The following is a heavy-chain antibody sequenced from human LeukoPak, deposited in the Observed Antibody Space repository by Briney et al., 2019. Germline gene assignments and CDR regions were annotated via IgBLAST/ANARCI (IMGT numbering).Heavy chain of an antibody. CDR2: ISSSSTTI. V-gene: IGHV3-48*01. J-gene: IGHJ4*02. CDR3: ARNPPEGGYLAS. CDR1: GFTSSDYN. Sequence: GGSLRLSCAASGFTSSDYNMNWVRQAPGKGLEWISYISSSSTTIFYGDSVKGRFIISRDNAKNSLYLQMNSLRAEDTAVYYCARNPPEGGYLASWGQGTLVTVSS. D-gene: IGHD3-22*01.